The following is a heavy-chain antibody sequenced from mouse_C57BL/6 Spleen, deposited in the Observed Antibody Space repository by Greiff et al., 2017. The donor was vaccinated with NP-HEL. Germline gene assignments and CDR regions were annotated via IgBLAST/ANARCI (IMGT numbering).Heavy chain of an antibody. CDR3: ARVCIYSFAY. J-gene: IGHJ3*01. CDR1: GYTFTSYW. V-gene: IGHV1-69*01. D-gene: IGHD2-1*01. Sequence: QVQLQQPGAELVMPGASVKLSCKASGYTFTSYWMHWVKQRPGQGLEWIGEIDPSDSYTNYNQKFKGKSTLTVDKSSSTAYMQLSSLTSEDSAVYYCARVCIYSFAYSGAGTLVTVSA. CDR2: IDPSDSYT.